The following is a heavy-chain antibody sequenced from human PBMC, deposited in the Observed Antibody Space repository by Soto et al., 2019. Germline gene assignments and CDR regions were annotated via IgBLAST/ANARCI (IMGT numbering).Heavy chain of an antibody. CDR3: ARDLAAVPRAFDY. CDR2: VYYTGTT. CDR1: GGSISSYF. V-gene: IGHV4-59*01. J-gene: IGHJ4*02. Sequence: SETLSLTCTVSGGSISSYFYIWVRQPPGKGLEWIGSVYYTGTTDYNPSLKSRVTISVDTSKTQFSLNLRSVTAADTAVYYCARDLAAVPRAFDYWGRRTLVTVSS. D-gene: IGHD6-13*01.